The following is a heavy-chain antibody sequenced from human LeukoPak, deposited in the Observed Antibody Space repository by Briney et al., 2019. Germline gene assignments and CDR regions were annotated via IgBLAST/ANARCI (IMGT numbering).Heavy chain of an antibody. Sequence: SETLSLTGTVSGGSISNYYWNWFRQPPGKGLEWIGYIYTSGSTNYNPSLKSRVTISEDTSKNQVSLKVSSVTAADTAVYYCARDLYSSSSDWFDPWGQGTLVTVSS. CDR2: IYTSGST. CDR3: ARDLYSSSSDWFDP. D-gene: IGHD6-13*01. CDR1: GGSISNYY. J-gene: IGHJ5*02. V-gene: IGHV4-4*09.